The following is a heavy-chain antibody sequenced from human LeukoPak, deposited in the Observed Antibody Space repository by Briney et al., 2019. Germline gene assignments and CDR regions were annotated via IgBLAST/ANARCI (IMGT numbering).Heavy chain of an antibody. V-gene: IGHV4-38-2*02. D-gene: IGHD1-20*01. Sequence: PSETLPLTCTVSGYSITNGYYWGWIRQPPGKGLEWIGSIYHDGRIDYNPSLKSRVTISRDTSNDQFSLKLSSVTAADTAMYYCARDTSPGITGTYWGQGTLVTVSS. CDR2: IYHDGRI. J-gene: IGHJ4*02. CDR1: GYSITNGYY. CDR3: ARDTSPGITGTY.